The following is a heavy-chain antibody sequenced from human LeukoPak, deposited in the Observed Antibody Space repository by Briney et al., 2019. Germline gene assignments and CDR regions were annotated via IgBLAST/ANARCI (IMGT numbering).Heavy chain of an antibody. CDR1: GASFSYDY. D-gene: IGHD7-27*01. Sequence: SETLSLTCAVYGASFSYDYWSWIRQAPGKGLEWIGEINHSGSITYNPSLKSRVTISAEKSKSQFSLRLISVTAADTAVYYCAKGVWAPRFDSWGQGTLVTVPS. CDR3: AKGVWAPRFDS. J-gene: IGHJ5*01. V-gene: IGHV4-34*01. CDR2: INHSGSI.